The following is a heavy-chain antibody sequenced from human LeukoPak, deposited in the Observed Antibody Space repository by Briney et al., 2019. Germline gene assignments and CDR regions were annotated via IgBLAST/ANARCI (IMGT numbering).Heavy chain of an antibody. CDR1: GFTFDDYA. D-gene: IGHD1-14*01. V-gene: IGHV3-9*01. Sequence: GGSLRLSCAASGFTFDDYAMHWVRQAPGKGLEWVSGISWNSGSIGYADSVKGRFTISRDNAKNSLYLQMNSLRAEDTALYYCAKDTTGVYYMDVWGKGTTVTVSS. CDR2: ISWNSGSI. CDR3: AKDTTGVYYMDV. J-gene: IGHJ6*03.